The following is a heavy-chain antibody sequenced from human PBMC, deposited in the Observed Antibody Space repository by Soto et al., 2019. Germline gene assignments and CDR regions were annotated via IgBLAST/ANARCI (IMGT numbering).Heavy chain of an antibody. Sequence: PGESLKISCKGSGYSFTSYWIGWVRQMPGKGLEWMGIIYPGDSDTRYSPSFQGQVTISADKSISTAYLQWSSLKASDTAMYYCARQLGSYYYYYGMDVWGQGTTVTVS. CDR1: GYSFTSYW. V-gene: IGHV5-51*01. J-gene: IGHJ6*02. CDR2: IYPGDSDT. D-gene: IGHD7-27*01. CDR3: ARQLGSYYYYYGMDV.